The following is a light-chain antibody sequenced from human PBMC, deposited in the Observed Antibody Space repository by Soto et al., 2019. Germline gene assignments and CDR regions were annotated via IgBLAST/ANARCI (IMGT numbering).Light chain of an antibody. CDR2: AAS. Sequence: IQLTQSPSSLSASVGDRVTLTCRASQSINIYLNWSQQKPGKAPTLLIYAASSLQSGVPSRFSGGGSRTDFTLTISSLQTEDFATYYCQQSYRSPYTFGQGTKLEI. CDR3: QQSYRSPYT. CDR1: QSINIY. J-gene: IGKJ2*01. V-gene: IGKV1-39*01.